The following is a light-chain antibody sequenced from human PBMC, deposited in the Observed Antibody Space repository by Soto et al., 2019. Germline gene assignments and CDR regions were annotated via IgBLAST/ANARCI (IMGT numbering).Light chain of an antibody. J-gene: IGLJ1*01. CDR3: SYYVGSNNLYV. Sequence: QSVLTQPPSASGSPGQSITISCTGTSSDIGGYKYVSWFQQHPGKAPKLMLFEVSKRPSGVPDRFSGSKSGNTASLTVTGLQGEDEADYYRSYYVGSNNLYVFGSGTKLTV. V-gene: IGLV2-8*01. CDR2: EVS. CDR1: SSDIGGYKY.